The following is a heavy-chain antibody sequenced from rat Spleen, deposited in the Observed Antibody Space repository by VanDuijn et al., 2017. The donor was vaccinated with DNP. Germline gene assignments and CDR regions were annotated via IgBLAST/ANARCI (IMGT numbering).Heavy chain of an antibody. D-gene: IGHD1-1*01. J-gene: IGHJ2*01. CDR3: TRGPTGDY. CDR2: ISTSGGST. V-gene: IGHV5-46*01. Sequence: EVQLVESGGGLVQPGRSMKLSCAASGFTFSSLPMAWVRQAPTKGLEWVATISTSGGSTYYRDSVKGRFTISRDNAKSTLYLQMNSLRSEDTATYYCTRGPTGDYWGQGVMVTVSS. CDR1: GFTFSSLP.